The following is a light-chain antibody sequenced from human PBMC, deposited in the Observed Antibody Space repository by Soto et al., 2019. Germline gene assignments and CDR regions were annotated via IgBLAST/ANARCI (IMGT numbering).Light chain of an antibody. V-gene: IGKV3-20*01. CDR1: QSVSSSY. Sequence: EIVLTQSPGNLSLSPGETATISCRASQSVSSSYLAWYQQKPGQAPRLLIFGASTRATGIPDRFSGSGSGTDFTLTINRLEPEDFAVYYCQQYDSSPRTFGQGTKVDIK. CDR2: GAS. J-gene: IGKJ1*01. CDR3: QQYDSSPRT.